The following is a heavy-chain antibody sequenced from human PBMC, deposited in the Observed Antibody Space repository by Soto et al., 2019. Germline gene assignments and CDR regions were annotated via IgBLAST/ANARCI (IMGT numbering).Heavy chain of an antibody. V-gene: IGHV3-64D*08. J-gene: IGHJ4*02. CDR2: ISSNGGST. D-gene: IGHD6-13*01. Sequence: PGGSLRLSCSASGFTFSSYAMHWVRQAPGKGLEYVSAISSNGGSTYYADSVKGRFTISRDNSKNTLYLQMSSLRAEDTAVYYCVKGGYYSSSWYDIDYWGQGTLVTVSS. CDR1: GFTFSSYA. CDR3: VKGGYYSSSWYDIDY.